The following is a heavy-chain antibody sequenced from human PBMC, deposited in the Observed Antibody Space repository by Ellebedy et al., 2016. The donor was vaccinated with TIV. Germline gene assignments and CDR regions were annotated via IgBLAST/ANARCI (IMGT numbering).Heavy chain of an antibody. CDR2: ISYDGRRK. D-gene: IGHD6-13*01. J-gene: IGHJ4*02. CDR3: ARSADSSTWFEPDY. Sequence: GESLKISCAASGFTFSNYSMHWVRQGPGKRLEWVAVISYDGRRKYYADSVKGRFTVSRDNSKKMLYLQMNSLRSEDTAVYYCARSADSSTWFEPDYWGQGSLVTVSS. V-gene: IGHV3-30*04. CDR1: GFTFSNYS.